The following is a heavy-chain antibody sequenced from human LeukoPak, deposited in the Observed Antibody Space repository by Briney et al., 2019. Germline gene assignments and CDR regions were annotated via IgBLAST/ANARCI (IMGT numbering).Heavy chain of an antibody. J-gene: IGHJ4*02. Sequence: GGSVRLSCAASGFTFSSYSMHWVRQPPGKGLAWVSSINSSSSYIYYADSVKGRFTISRDNAKNSLYLRMNSLRAEDTAVYYCARDRAPYYYDSSGYDYWGQGTLVTVSS. CDR3: ARDRAPYYYDSSGYDY. CDR2: INSSSSYI. V-gene: IGHV3-21*01. CDR1: GFTFSSYS. D-gene: IGHD3-22*01.